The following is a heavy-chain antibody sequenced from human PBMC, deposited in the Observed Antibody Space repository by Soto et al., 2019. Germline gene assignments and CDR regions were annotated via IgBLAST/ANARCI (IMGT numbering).Heavy chain of an antibody. J-gene: IGHJ4*02. CDR3: TRGDY. CDR1: GDSMTTVGYY. V-gene: IGHV4-31*03. Sequence: QVQLQESGPGLVKPSQTLSLTCTVSGDSMTTVGYYWTWIRQHPGQGLEWIGFISYSGSTYYSSSLTGRVAIAADTSKHQFSLKLNSVTAADTAVYYCTRGDYWGQGTLVTVSS. CDR2: ISYSGST.